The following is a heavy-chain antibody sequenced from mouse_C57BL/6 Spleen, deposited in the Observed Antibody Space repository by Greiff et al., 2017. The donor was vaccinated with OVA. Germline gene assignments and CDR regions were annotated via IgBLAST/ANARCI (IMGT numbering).Heavy chain of an antibody. V-gene: IGHV1-72*01. D-gene: IGHD1-1*01. CDR3: ARRGITTVVATNAMDY. CDR1: GYTFTSYW. J-gene: IGHJ4*01. Sequence: QVQLQQPGAALVKPGASVKLSCKASGYTFTSYWMHWVKQRPGRGLEWIGRIDPNSGGTKYNEKFKSKATLTVDKPSSTAYMQLSSLTSEDSAVYYCARRGITTVVATNAMDYWGQGTSVTVSS. CDR2: IDPNSGGT.